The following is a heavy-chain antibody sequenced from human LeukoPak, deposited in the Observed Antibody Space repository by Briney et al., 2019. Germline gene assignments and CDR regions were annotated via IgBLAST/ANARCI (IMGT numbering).Heavy chain of an antibody. D-gene: IGHD6-19*01. CDR1: GGSISSYY. J-gene: IGHJ2*01. CDR3: AAAYSSGWFNWYFDL. CDR2: IYYSGST. V-gene: IGHV4-59*01. Sequence: RPSETLSLTCTVSGGSISSYYWGWIRQPPGKGLEWIGYIYYSGSTNYNPSLKSRVTISVDTSKNQFSLKLSSVTAADTAVYYCAAAYSSGWFNWYFDLWGRGTLVTVSS.